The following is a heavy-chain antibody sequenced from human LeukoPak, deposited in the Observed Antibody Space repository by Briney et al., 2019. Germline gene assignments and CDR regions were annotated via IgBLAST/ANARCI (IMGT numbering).Heavy chain of an antibody. V-gene: IGHV3-48*03. Sequence: PGGSLRLSCAASGFTFSDCEMNWVRQAPGKGLEWISYISGSGSNIYYADSVKGRFTISRDNARNSLYLQMNSLRAEDTAVYYCARGLRKGRYFDFWGQGTLVTVSS. CDR2: ISGSGSNI. CDR3: ARGLRKGRYFDF. CDR1: GFTFSDCE. J-gene: IGHJ4*02. D-gene: IGHD3-16*01.